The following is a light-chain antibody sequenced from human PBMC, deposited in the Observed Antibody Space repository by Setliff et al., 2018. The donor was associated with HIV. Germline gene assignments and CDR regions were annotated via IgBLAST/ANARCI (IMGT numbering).Light chain of an antibody. V-gene: IGLV2-8*01. CDR2: EVF. CDR3: TSYAGSNNWGV. Sequence: VLTQPPSASGFPGQSVTISCTGTSSDVGDYDYVCWYQQHPGKAPKLMIYEVFKRPSGAPDRFSGSKSGNTASLTVSGLQAEDEADYYCTSYAGSNNWGVFGGGTKVTVL. J-gene: IGLJ2*01. CDR1: SSDVGDYDY.